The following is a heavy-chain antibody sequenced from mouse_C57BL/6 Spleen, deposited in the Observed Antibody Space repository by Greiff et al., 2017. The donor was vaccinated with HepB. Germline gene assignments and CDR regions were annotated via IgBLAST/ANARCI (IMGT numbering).Heavy chain of an antibody. V-gene: IGHV14-2*01. CDR1: GFNIKDYY. CDR2: IYPEAGET. CDR3: ASGPAEHEGGYYFDY. J-gene: IGHJ2*01. Sequence: EVQLQQSGAELVKPGASVKLSCPASGFNIKDYYMHWVKQRPEQGLEWIGRIYPEAGETKYAQQFQGKTTITADTSSHTASLHLNSLTSEDAALYYYASGPAEHEGGYYFDYWGQGTTLTVSA.